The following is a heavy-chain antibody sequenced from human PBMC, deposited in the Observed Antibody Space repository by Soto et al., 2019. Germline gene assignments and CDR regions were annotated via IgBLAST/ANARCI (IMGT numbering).Heavy chain of an antibody. J-gene: IGHJ5*02. Sequence: PSETLSLTCAVYGGSFSGYYWSWIRQPPGKGLEWIGEINHSGSTNYNPSLKSRVTISVDTSKNQFSLKLSSVTAADTAVYYCARGPIENGGLRNWFDPWGQGNLVTVSS. V-gene: IGHV4-34*01. D-gene: IGHD7-27*01. CDR3: ARGPIENGGLRNWFDP. CDR1: GGSFSGYY. CDR2: INHSGST.